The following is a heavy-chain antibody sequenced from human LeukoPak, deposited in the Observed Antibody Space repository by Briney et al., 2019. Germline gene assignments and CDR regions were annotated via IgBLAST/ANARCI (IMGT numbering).Heavy chain of an antibody. D-gene: IGHD6-13*01. Sequence: GGSLRLSYAASGFTFSSYGMHWVRQAPGKGLEWVAVISYDGSNKYYADSVKGRFTISRDNSKNTLYLQMNSLRAGDTAVYYCAKGPYSSSWHDAFDIWGQGTMVTVSS. CDR2: ISYDGSNK. CDR1: GFTFSSYG. J-gene: IGHJ3*02. CDR3: AKGPYSSSWHDAFDI. V-gene: IGHV3-30*18.